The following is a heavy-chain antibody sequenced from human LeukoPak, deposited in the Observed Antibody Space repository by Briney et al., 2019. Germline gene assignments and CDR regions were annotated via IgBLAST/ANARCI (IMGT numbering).Heavy chain of an antibody. CDR3: ARGHYYGMDI. CDR2: IESDGSST. Sequence: GGSLRLSCAASGFIFSGFWMHWVRQAPGKGLEWVSRIESDGSSTAYADSVTGRFTISRVNAMNTLYLQMNSLRAEETAVYYCARGHYYGMDIWGQGTTVTVSS. CDR1: GFIFSGFW. V-gene: IGHV3-74*01. J-gene: IGHJ6*02.